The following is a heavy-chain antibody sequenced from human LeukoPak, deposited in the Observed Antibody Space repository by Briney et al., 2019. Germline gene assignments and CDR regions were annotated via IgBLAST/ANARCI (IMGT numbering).Heavy chain of an antibody. J-gene: IGHJ6*03. CDR2: IYYSGST. Sequence: RTSETLSLTCTVSGYSISSGYYWGWIRQPPGKGLEWIGYIYYSGSTNYNPSLKSRVTMSVDTSKNQFSLKLSSVTAADTAVYYCARVVYSSPLRYYYYYMDVWGKGTTVTVSS. CDR3: ARVVYSSPLRYYYYYMDV. V-gene: IGHV4-61*05. D-gene: IGHD6-13*01. CDR1: GYSISSGYY.